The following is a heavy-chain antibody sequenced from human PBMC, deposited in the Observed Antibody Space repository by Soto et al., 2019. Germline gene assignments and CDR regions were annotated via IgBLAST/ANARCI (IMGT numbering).Heavy chain of an antibody. CDR2: ISYGGST. CDR3: ATMGTPATGLYYFDY. CDR1: GGSISSGNYY. D-gene: IGHD1-7*01. V-gene: IGHV4-30-4*01. J-gene: IGHJ4*02. Sequence: PSETLSLTCTVSGGSISSGNYYWSWIRQPPGKGLEWIGFISYGGSTYYSASLKSRFTISVDTSKNQFSLNLSFVTAADTAVYYWATMGTPATGLYYFDYWGQGTLVTVSS.